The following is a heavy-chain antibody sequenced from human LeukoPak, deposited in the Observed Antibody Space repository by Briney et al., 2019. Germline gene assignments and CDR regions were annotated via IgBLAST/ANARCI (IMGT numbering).Heavy chain of an antibody. CDR1: GGTFSSYA. J-gene: IGHJ5*02. V-gene: IGHV1-69*13. CDR2: IIPIFGTA. D-gene: IGHD3-22*01. CDR3: ARGYYDSSGYYYVGWFDP. Sequence: SVKVSCKASGGTFSSYAISWVRQAPGQGLEWMGGIIPIFGTANYAQKFQGRVTITADESTSTAYMELSSLRSEDTAVYYCARGYYDSSGYYYVGWFDPWGQGTLVTVSS.